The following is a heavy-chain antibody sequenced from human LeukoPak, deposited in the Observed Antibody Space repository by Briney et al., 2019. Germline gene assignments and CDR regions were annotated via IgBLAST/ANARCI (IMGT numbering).Heavy chain of an antibody. CDR2: ISGSGGST. V-gene: IGHV3-23*01. CDR3: AFGGVIVITYDY. J-gene: IGHJ4*02. CDR1: GFTFSSYA. Sequence: GGSLRPSCAASGFTFSSYAMSWVRQAPGKGLEWVSAISGSGGSTYYADSVKGRFTISRDNSKNTLYLQMNSLRAEDTAVYYCAFGGVIVITYDYWGQGTLVTVSS. D-gene: IGHD3-16*02.